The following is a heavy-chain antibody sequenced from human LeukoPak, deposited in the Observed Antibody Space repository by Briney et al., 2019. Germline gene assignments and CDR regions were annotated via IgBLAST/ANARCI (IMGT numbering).Heavy chain of an antibody. CDR3: ARETSVDYGGNSPFGY. J-gene: IGHJ4*02. CDR1: GFTFDDYG. Sequence: TGGSLRLSCAASGFTFDDYGTSWVRQAPGKGLEWVSGINWNGGSTGYADSVKGRFTISRDNAKNSLYLQMNSLRAEDTALYYCARETSVDYGGNSPFGYWGQGTLVTVSS. CDR2: INWNGGST. D-gene: IGHD4-23*01. V-gene: IGHV3-20*04.